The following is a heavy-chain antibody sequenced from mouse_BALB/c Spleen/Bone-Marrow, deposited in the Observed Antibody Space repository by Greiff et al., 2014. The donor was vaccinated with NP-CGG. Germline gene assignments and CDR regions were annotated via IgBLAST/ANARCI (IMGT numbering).Heavy chain of an antibody. J-gene: IGHJ4*01. V-gene: IGHV1S22*01. D-gene: IGHD1-2*01. CDR1: GYTFTSYW. CDR3: TRYYGYYAMDY. Sequence: GSELVRPGASVKLSCKASGYTFTSYWMHWVKQRPGQGLEWIGNIYPGSGSTNYDEKFKSKATLTVDTSSSTAYMQLSSLTSEDSAVYYRTRYYGYYAMDYWGQGTSVTVSS. CDR2: IYPGSGST.